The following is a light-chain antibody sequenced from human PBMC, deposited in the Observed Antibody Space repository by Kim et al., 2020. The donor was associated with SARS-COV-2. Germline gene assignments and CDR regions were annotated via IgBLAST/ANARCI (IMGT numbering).Light chain of an antibody. CDR3: QQYNSYSLT. V-gene: IGKV1-5*03. J-gene: IGKJ4*01. CDR1: QSISSW. CDR2: KAS. Sequence: DIQMTQSPSTLSASVGDRVTITCRASQSISSWLAWYQQKPGKAPKILIYKASSLESGVPSRFSGSGSGTEFSLTISSLQPDDFATYYCQQYNSYSLTFGGGTKVEIK.